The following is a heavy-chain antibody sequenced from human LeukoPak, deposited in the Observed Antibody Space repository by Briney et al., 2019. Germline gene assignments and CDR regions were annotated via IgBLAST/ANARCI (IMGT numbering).Heavy chain of an antibody. Sequence: QPGRSLSLFCAASGFTFTNVLMSWVRQAPGKGLEWVGRIKSKTDGGTIDYAAPVKGRFTISRDDSKKTLYLHMNSLKIEDTAVYYCTTDLTAPYWGQGTPVTVSS. J-gene: IGHJ4*02. D-gene: IGHD3-9*01. CDR1: GFTFTNVL. V-gene: IGHV3-15*01. CDR3: TTDLTAPY. CDR2: IKSKTDGGTI.